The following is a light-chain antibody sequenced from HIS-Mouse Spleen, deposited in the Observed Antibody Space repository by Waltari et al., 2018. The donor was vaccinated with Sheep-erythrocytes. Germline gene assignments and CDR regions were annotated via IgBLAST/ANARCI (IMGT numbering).Light chain of an antibody. V-gene: IGLV2-8*01. CDR3: SSYAGSNNWV. CDR2: EVS. CDR1: SSDVGGYNY. J-gene: IGLJ3*02. Sequence: QSALTQPPSASGSPGQSVTISCTGTSSDVGGYNYVSWYQQPPGKAPKLMIYEVSTRPSGVPDRFSGSKYGNTASLTVSGLQAEDEADYYCSSYAGSNNWVFGGGTKLTVL.